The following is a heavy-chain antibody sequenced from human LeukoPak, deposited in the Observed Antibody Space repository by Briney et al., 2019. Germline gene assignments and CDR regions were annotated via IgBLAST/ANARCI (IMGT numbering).Heavy chain of an antibody. CDR2: IRYDGSNK. Sequence: TGGSLRLSCEASGLTFSNYAMSWVRQAPGKGLEWVAFIRYDGSNKYYADSVKGRFTISRDNSKNTLYLQMNSLRAEDTAVYYCAKHVYYYDSSGPFDYWGQGTLVTVSS. J-gene: IGHJ4*02. V-gene: IGHV3-30*02. CDR1: GLTFSNYA. D-gene: IGHD3-22*01. CDR3: AKHVYYYDSSGPFDY.